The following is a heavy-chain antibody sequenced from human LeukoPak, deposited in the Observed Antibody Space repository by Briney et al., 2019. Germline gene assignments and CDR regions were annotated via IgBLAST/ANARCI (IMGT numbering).Heavy chain of an antibody. V-gene: IGHV1-46*01. J-gene: IGHJ6*03. CDR1: GYTFTSYY. CDR3: ARDGRFGELGAGYYHYMDV. D-gene: IGHD3-10*01. Sequence: ASVKVSCKASGYTFTSYYMHWVRQAPGQGLEWMGIINPSGGSTSYAQKFQGRVTMTKDMSTSTVYMELSSLRSEDTAVYYCARDGRFGELGAGYYHYMDVWGKGTTVTVS. CDR2: INPSGGST.